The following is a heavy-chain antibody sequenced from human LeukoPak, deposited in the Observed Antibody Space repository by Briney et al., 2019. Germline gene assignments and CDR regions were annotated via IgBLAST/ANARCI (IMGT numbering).Heavy chain of an antibody. J-gene: IGHJ4*02. D-gene: IGHD3-22*01. Sequence: GGSLRLSCAASGCTFSSYAMSWVRQAPGKGLEWVSAISGSGGSTYYADSVKGRFTISRDNSKNTLYLQMNSLRAEDTAVYYCAKDPTYYYDSSGVTPGYFDYWGRGTLVTVSS. CDR3: AKDPTYYYDSSGVTPGYFDY. V-gene: IGHV3-23*01. CDR2: ISGSGGST. CDR1: GCTFSSYA.